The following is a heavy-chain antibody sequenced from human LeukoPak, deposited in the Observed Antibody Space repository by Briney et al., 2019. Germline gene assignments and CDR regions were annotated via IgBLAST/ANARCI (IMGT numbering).Heavy chain of an antibody. D-gene: IGHD3-10*01. CDR2: ISYDGSNK. Sequence: GGSLRLSCAASGFTFSSYAMHWVRQAPGKGLEWVAAISYDGSNKYYADSVKGRFTISRDNSKNTLYLQMNSLRAEDTAVYYCARTNVLLWFGELFLDYWGQGTLVTVSS. J-gene: IGHJ4*02. CDR1: GFTFSSYA. V-gene: IGHV3-30-3*01. CDR3: ARTNVLLWFGELFLDY.